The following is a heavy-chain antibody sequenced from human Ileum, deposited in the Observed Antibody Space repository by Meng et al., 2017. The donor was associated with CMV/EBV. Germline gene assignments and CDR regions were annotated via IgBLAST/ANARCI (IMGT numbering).Heavy chain of an antibody. J-gene: IGHJ4*02. D-gene: IGHD6-13*01. Sequence: SWVRQAPGKGLEWIGEIYHSGSTNYNSSLKSRVTISVDKSKNQFSLKLSSVTAADTAVYYCARQMSGYSIVYWGQGTLVTVSS. CDR2: IYHSGST. V-gene: IGHV4-4*02. CDR3: ARQMSGYSIVY.